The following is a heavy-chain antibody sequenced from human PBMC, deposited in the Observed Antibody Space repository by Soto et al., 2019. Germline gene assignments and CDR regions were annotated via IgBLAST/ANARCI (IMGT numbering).Heavy chain of an antibody. Sequence: ASVKASCKASGYTFTNYAMHWVRQAPGQRLEWMGWINAGNGNTKYSQKFQGRVTITRDTSASTAYMELSSLRSEDTAVYYCAKSATVPAAIAYWGQGTLVTVSS. CDR1: GYTFTNYA. D-gene: IGHD2-2*02. V-gene: IGHV1-3*01. CDR2: INAGNGNT. J-gene: IGHJ4*02. CDR3: AKSATVPAAIAY.